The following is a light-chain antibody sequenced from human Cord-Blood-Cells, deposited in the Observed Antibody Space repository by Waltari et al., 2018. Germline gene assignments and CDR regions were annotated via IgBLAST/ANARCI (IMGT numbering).Light chain of an antibody. CDR3: QQSYSTPGT. J-gene: IGKJ4*01. Sequence: DIQMTQSPSSLSASVGDRVTITCRASQSISSYLNWYQQKPGKAPKLLIYAASNLQSGVLSRFSGSGSGTDFTLTISSLQPEDFATYYCQQSYSTPGTFGGGTKVEIK. V-gene: IGKV1-39*01. CDR2: AAS. CDR1: QSISSY.